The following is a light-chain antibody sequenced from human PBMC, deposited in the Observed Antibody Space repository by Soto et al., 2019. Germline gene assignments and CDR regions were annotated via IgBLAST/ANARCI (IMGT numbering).Light chain of an antibody. Sequence: EIVLTQSPGTLSLSPGERATLSCGASQSVTSNYLAWYQQKPGQAPRLLIFGASIRVKGIPYRFIGSGSGTDFTLTISRLEPEDFAVYYCQHYVTSLTTFGQGTKVDIK. V-gene: IGKV3-20*01. CDR3: QHYVTSLTT. CDR1: QSVTSNY. CDR2: GAS. J-gene: IGKJ1*01.